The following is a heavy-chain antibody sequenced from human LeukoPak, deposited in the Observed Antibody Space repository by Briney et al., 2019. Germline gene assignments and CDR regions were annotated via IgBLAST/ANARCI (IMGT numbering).Heavy chain of an antibody. CDR3: ARVSIAKFDP. D-gene: IGHD5/OR15-5a*01. V-gene: IGHV4-30-2*01. CDR1: GGSISSGGYT. CDR2: IYHSGST. J-gene: IGHJ5*02. Sequence: SQTLSLTRAVSGGSISSGGYTWSWIRQPPGKGLEWIGYIYHSGSTYYNPSLKSRVTISVDRSKNQFSLKLSSVTAADTAVYYCARVSIAKFDPWGQGTLVTVSS.